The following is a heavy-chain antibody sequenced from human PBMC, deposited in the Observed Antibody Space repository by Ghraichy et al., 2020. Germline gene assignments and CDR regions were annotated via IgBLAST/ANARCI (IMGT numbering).Heavy chain of an antibody. CDR3: ARGPFVGGITYYWFDP. CDR1: GYTFTSYA. D-gene: IGHD3-16*01. J-gene: IGHJ5*02. CDR2: INAGNGNT. V-gene: IGHV1-3*01. Sequence: ASVKVSCKASGYTFTSYAMHWVRQAPGQRLEWMGWINAGNGNTKYSQKFQGRVTITRDTSASTAYMELSSLRSEDTAVYYCARGPFVGGITYYWFDPWGQGTLVTVSS.